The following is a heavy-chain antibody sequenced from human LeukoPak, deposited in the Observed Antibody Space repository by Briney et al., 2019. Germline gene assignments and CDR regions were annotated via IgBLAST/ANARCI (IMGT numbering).Heavy chain of an antibody. CDR1: GFTFTNAW. CDR3: AADTPVPLAQIDY. J-gene: IGHJ4*02. V-gene: IGHV3-15*01. D-gene: IGHD2/OR15-2a*01. CDR2: VRAKTDGGTT. Sequence: PGGSLRLSCAVSGFTFTNAWMNWVRQAPGKGLGWVGRVRAKTDGGTTEYAAPVKGRFSISRDDSTNTVYLQMNSLITEDTAIYYCAADTPVPLAQIDYWGQGALVTVSS.